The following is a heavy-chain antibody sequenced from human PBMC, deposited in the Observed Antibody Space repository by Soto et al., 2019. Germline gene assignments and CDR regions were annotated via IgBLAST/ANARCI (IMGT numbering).Heavy chain of an antibody. CDR3: ARGALGNYYQDS. V-gene: IGHV3-74*01. D-gene: IGHD3-10*01. Sequence: GGSLRLSCATSGFTFIRDWMHWVRQAPGKGLVWVSRINSDGTRTNYADYAMGRFTISRDNAKNTLYLQMNSLRAEDTAVYFCARGALGNYYQDSWGQGTPVTVSS. CDR1: GFTFIRDW. J-gene: IGHJ4*02. CDR2: INSDGTRT.